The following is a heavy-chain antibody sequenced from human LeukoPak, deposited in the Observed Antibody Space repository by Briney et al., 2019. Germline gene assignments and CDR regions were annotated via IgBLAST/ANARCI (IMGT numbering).Heavy chain of an antibody. V-gene: IGHV3-23*01. J-gene: IGHJ6*02. CDR2: ISGSGGST. Sequence: RGSLRLSCTASGFTFSSYAMNWVRQAPGKGLEWVSAISGSGGSTYYADSVKGRFTISRDNSKNTLYLQMNSLRVEDTAVYYCAKRVTTVEPSVVDVWGQGTAVTVSS. D-gene: IGHD4-23*01. CDR1: GFTFSSYA. CDR3: AKRVTTVEPSVVDV.